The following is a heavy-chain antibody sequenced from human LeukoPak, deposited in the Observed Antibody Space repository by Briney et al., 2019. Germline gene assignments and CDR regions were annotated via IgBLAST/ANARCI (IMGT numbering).Heavy chain of an antibody. V-gene: IGHV3-30-3*02. CDR2: ISYDGSNK. CDR3: AKSRSGYPRVDGFDI. J-gene: IGHJ3*02. CDR1: GFTFSSYA. Sequence: GGSLRLSCAASGFTFSSYAMHWVRQAPGKGLEWVAVISYDGSNKYYADSVKGRFTISRDNSKNTLYLQMNSLRAEDTAVYYCAKSRSGYPRVDGFDIWGQGTMVTVSS. D-gene: IGHD3-3*01.